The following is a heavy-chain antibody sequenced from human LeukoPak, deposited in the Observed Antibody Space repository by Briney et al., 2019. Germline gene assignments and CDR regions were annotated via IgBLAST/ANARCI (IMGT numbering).Heavy chain of an antibody. CDR3: ARGDARGYSYGHFHFDH. J-gene: IGHJ4*01. V-gene: IGHV4-59*01. D-gene: IGHD5-18*01. CDR1: GGSISTYY. Sequence: SETLSLTCTVSGGSISTYYWSWIRQPPGKGLEWIGYIYHSGSTSYNPSLKSRVTVSVDTSKNQFSLKLSSVTAADTAVYYCARGDARGYSYGHFHFDHWGHGTLVTVSS. CDR2: IYHSGST.